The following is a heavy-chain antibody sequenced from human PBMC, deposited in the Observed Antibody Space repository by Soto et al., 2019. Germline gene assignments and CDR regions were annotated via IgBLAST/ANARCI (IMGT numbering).Heavy chain of an antibody. D-gene: IGHD4-4*01. CDR2: IGGSGGNR. CDR3: ARVASDYINSVDH. J-gene: IGHJ4*02. CDR1: GFTFNAYA. V-gene: IGHV3-23*01. Sequence: EVQLLESGGGLVLPGGSLRLSCAASGFTFNAYAMTWVHQAPGKGLEWVSAIGGSGGNRYYAASVKGRFTISRDNSKDALELQMNSLRVEDTAVYYCARVASDYINSVDHWGQGILVTVSS.